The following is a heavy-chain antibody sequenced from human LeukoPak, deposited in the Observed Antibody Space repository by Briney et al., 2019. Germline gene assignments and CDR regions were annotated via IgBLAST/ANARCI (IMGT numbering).Heavy chain of an antibody. J-gene: IGHJ6*02. CDR3: ARVPGFNYYYYYGMDV. D-gene: IGHD3-10*01. CDR1: GFTFSSYG. Sequence: GGSLRLSCAASGFTFSSYGMHWVRQAPGKGLEWVAVIWYGGSNKYYADSVKGRFTISRDNSKNTLYLQMNSLRAEDTAVYYCARVPGFNYYYYYGMDVWGQGTTVTVSS. V-gene: IGHV3-33*01. CDR2: IWYGGSNK.